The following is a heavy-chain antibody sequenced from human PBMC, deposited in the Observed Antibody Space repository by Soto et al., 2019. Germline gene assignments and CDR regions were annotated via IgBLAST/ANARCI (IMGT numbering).Heavy chain of an antibody. CDR1: GFTFSSHW. CDR2: INSDGTTT. CDR3: ARDVSYSMDV. J-gene: IGHJ6*02. Sequence: EVQLVESGGGVVQPGGSLRLSCEVSGFTFSSHWMHWVRQAPGKGLVWVSYINSDGTTTTHADSVKGRFTISKDNAKNTLYLQMNCLRAEDTAVYYCARDVSYSMDVWGQGTTVTVSS. V-gene: IGHV3-74*01.